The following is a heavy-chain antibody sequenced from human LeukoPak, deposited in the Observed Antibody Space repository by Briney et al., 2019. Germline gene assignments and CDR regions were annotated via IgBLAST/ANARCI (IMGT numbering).Heavy chain of an antibody. CDR1: GGSISSYY. V-gene: IGHV4-4*07. D-gene: IGHD2-21*01. J-gene: IGHJ6*02. CDR2: IYTSGST. Sequence: SETLSLTCTVSGGSISSYYWSWIRQPAGKGLEWIGRIYTSGSTNYNPSLKSRVTISVDTSKNQFSLKLSSVTAADTAVYYCARGKASPYYYYGMDVWAKGPRSPSP. CDR3: ARGKASPYYYYGMDV.